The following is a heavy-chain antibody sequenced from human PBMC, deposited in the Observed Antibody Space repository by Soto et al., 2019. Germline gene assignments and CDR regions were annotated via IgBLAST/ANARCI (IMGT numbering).Heavy chain of an antibody. D-gene: IGHD2-15*01. CDR2: IYPGDSDT. CDR1: GYSFTSYW. V-gene: IGHV5-51*01. Sequence: PGESLKISCKGSGYSFTSYWIGWVRQMPGKGLEWMGIIYPGDSDTRYSPSFQGQVTISADKSISTAYLQWSSLKASDTAMYYCARHVIRLPYYYGMDFWGQGTTVTVSS. CDR3: ARHVIRLPYYYGMDF. J-gene: IGHJ6*02.